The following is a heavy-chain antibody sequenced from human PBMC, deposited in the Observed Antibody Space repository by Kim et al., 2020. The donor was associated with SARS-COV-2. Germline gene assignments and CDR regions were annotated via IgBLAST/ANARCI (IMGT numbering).Heavy chain of an antibody. J-gene: IGHJ4*02. CDR3: ARDTEGSGWYYFDY. D-gene: IGHD6-19*01. Sequence: GGSLRLSCAASGFTFSSYAMHWVRQAPGKGLEWVAVISYDGSNKYYADSVKGRFTISRDNSKNTLYLQMNSLRAEDTAVYYCARDTEGSGWYYFDYWGQG. CDR2: ISYDGSNK. V-gene: IGHV3-30*04. CDR1: GFTFSSYA.